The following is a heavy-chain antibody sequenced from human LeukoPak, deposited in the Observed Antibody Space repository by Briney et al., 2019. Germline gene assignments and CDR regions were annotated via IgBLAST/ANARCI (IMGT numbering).Heavy chain of an antibody. Sequence: PGGSLRLSCAASGFTFSDYWMSWVRQAPGKGLEWVANIKQDGSEEYYVDSVKGRFTISRDNAKNSLYLQMNSLRAEDTAVYYCVRFDVWGQGTTVTVSS. CDR3: VRFDV. V-gene: IGHV3-7*01. CDR1: GFTFSDYW. CDR2: IKQDGSEE. J-gene: IGHJ6*02.